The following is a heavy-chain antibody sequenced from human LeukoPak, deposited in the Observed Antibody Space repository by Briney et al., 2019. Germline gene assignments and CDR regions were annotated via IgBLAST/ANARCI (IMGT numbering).Heavy chain of an antibody. Sequence: SETLSLTCTVSGGSISSYHWTWIRQPPGRELEWIGYISYSGSTNYNPSLKGRVTISVDTSKNQFSLKLTSVTAADTAVYYCAKAPPYISAAYNFDYWGQGTLVTVSS. CDR1: GGSISSYH. CDR2: ISYSGST. CDR3: AKAPPYISAAYNFDY. J-gene: IGHJ4*02. D-gene: IGHD6-13*01. V-gene: IGHV4-59*01.